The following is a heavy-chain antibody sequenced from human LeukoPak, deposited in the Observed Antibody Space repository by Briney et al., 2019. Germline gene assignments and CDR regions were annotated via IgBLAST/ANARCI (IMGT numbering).Heavy chain of an antibody. CDR3: ASLIDYGSYRRFDY. V-gene: IGHV4-34*01. CDR1: GGSFSGYY. J-gene: IGHJ4*02. CDR2: INHRGST. D-gene: IGHD1-26*01. Sequence: SETLSLTCAVYGGSFSGYYWNWIRQPPGKGLEWIGEINHRGSTNYNPSLKSRVTISVDTSKSQFSLKLSSVTAADTAVYYCASLIDYGSYRRFDYGGQGTLVTVSS.